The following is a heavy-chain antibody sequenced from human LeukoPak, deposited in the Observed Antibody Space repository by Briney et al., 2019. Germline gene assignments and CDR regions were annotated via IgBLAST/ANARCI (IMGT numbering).Heavy chain of an antibody. CDR1: GYTFTSYD. Sequence: ASVKVSCKASGYTFTSYDINWVRQATGQGLEWMGWMNPNSGNTGYAQKFQGRVTMTRNTSISTAYMELNSLRSEDTAVYYCAKQISSSWSHFDYWGQGTLVTVSS. D-gene: IGHD6-13*01. V-gene: IGHV1-8*01. CDR3: AKQISSSWSHFDY. CDR2: MNPNSGNT. J-gene: IGHJ4*02.